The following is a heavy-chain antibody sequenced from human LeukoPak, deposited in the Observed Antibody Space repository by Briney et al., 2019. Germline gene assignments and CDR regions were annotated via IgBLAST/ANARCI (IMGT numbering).Heavy chain of an antibody. CDR3: ARALGPYGPGSSYYFDY. V-gene: IGHV4-61*05. Sequence: PSETLSLTCTVSGGSISSSSYYWGWIRQPPGTGLEWIAYIYYSGSTKYNPSLKGRVTMSVDTSKNQFSLKVHSATAADTAVYYCARALGPYGPGSSYYFDYWGQGTLLTVSS. CDR1: GGSISSSSYY. D-gene: IGHD3-10*01. CDR2: IYYSGST. J-gene: IGHJ4*02.